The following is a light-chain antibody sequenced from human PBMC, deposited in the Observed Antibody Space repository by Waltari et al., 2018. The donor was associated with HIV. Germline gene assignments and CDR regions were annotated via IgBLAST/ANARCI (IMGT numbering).Light chain of an antibody. V-gene: IGLV1-47*01. CDR1: RSNIGSNF. CDR2: RNN. CDR3: AAWDDSLSGGV. Sequence: QSVLTQPPSASGTPGQSVTITCSGSRSNIGSNFVYWYQQVPGTAPKLLIYRNNQRPSGVPDRFSGSKSGTSASLAISGLRAEDEADYYCAAWDDSLSGGVFGGGTKLTVL. J-gene: IGLJ2*01.